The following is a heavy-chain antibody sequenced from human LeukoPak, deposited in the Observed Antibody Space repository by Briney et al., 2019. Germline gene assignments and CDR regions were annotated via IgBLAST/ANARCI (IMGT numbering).Heavy chain of an antibody. J-gene: IGHJ4*02. CDR1: GFXFSSYV. CDR2: ISGSGGGT. D-gene: IGHD6-13*01. V-gene: IGHV3-23*01. CDR3: ARRGAAGTYYFDY. Sequence: GGSLRLSCAASGFXFSSYVMSWVRQAPGKGLEWVSAISGSGGGTYYADSVKGRFTISRDNSKNTLYLQTNSLRAEDTAVYYCARRGAAGTYYFDYWGQGTLVTVSS.